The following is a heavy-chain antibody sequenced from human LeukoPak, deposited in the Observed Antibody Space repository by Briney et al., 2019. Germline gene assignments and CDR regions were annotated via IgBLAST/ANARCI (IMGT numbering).Heavy chain of an antibody. CDR3: ARGLRYCSSTSCYHYYYGMDV. V-gene: IGHV3-33*01. CDR1: GFTFSSYG. CDR2: IWYDGSNK. Sequence: GGSLRLSCAASGFTFSSYGMHWVRQAPGKGLEWVAVIWYDGSNKYYADSVKGRFTISRDNSKNTLYLQMNSLRAEDTAVHYCARGLRYCSSTSCYHYYYGMDVWGQGTTVTVSS. D-gene: IGHD2-2*01. J-gene: IGHJ6*02.